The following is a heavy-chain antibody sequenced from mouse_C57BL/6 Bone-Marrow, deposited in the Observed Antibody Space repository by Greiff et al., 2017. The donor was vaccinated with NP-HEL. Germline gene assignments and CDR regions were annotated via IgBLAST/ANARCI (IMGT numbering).Heavy chain of an antibody. Sequence: EVMLVESGGGLVQPGGSLKLSCAASGFTFSDYYMYWVRQTPEKRLEWVAYISNGGGSTYYPDTVKGRFTISRDNAKNTLYLQMGRLKSEDTAMYYCARQPYLLRYFDVWGTGTTVTVSS. CDR1: GFTFSDYY. CDR2: ISNGGGST. D-gene: IGHD1-1*01. CDR3: ARQPYLLRYFDV. J-gene: IGHJ1*03. V-gene: IGHV5-12*01.